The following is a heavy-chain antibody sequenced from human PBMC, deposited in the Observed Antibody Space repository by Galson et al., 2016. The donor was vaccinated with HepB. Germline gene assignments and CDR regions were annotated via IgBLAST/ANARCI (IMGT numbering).Heavy chain of an antibody. V-gene: IGHV3-23*01. CDR1: GFTFSNYG. CDR2: ITGSGDSP. CDR3: AKDGWRSSVGYFYYYGLDV. J-gene: IGHJ6*02. D-gene: IGHD3-16*01. Sequence: SLRLSCAASGFTFSNYGMNWVRQAPGKGLEWVSAITGSGDSPYYADSVKGRFTISRDNSKNTLYLQMNSLRAEDMAVYYCAKDGWRSSVGYFYYYGLDVWGHGTTVTVSS.